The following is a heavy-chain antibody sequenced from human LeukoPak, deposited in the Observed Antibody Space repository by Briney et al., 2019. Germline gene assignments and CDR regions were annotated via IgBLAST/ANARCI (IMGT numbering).Heavy chain of an antibody. CDR2: INHSGST. D-gene: IGHD2-15*01. V-gene: IGHV4-34*01. CDR1: GGSFSDYY. J-gene: IGHJ6*03. Sequence: PSETLSLTCAVYGGSFSDYYWSWIRQPPGKGLEWIGEINHSGSTNYNPSLKSRVTISVDTSKNQFSLKLRFVTAADTAVYYCARVRCSGGSCPYYYYYYYMDVWGKGTTVTVSS. CDR3: ARVRCSGGSCPYYYYYYYMDV.